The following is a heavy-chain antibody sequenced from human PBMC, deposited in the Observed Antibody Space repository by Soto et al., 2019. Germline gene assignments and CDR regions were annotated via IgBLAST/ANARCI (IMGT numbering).Heavy chain of an antibody. CDR2: IYHSGST. CDR3: ARVTYP. V-gene: IGHV4-30-2*01. Sequence: SETLCLTCGVAGCTLGSGGYSWSWIRQPPGKGLEWIAYIYHSGSTYYNPSLKSRVTISVDRSKNQFSLKLSSMTDADTAVYYCARVTYPWGQGTLVTVSS. CDR1: GCTLGSGGYS. J-gene: IGHJ5*02.